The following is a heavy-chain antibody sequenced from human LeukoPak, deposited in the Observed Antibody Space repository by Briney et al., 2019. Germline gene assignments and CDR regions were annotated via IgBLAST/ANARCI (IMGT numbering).Heavy chain of an antibody. CDR1: GGSISGYY. Sequence: SETLSLTCTVSGGSISGYYWSWIRQPPGKGLEWIGYIYYSGSTNYNPSLKSRVTISVDTSKNQFSLKLSSVTAADTAVYYCARYGSGSYYGGLFGYWGQGTLVTVSS. V-gene: IGHV4-59*01. CDR3: ARYGSGSYYGGLFGY. CDR2: IYYSGST. J-gene: IGHJ4*02. D-gene: IGHD3-10*01.